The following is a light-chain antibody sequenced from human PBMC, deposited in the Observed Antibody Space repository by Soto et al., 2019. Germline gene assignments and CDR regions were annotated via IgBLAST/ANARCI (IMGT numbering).Light chain of an antibody. CDR3: SSYTSGGTYV. CDR1: SSDVGGYNF. J-gene: IGLJ1*01. CDR2: GVS. Sequence: QSALTQPASVSGSPGQSITISCTGTSSDVGGYNFVSWYQHYPGKAPKLIIYGVSDRPSGVSIRFSGSKSGNTASLTISGLQAEDEADYYCSSYTSGGTYVFGTGTKVTVL. V-gene: IGLV2-14*01.